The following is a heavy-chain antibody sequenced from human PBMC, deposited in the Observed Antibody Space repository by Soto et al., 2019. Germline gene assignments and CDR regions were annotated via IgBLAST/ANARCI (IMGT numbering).Heavy chain of an antibody. CDR2: ISGSGGST. Sequence: PGGSLRLSCAASGFTFSSYAMSWVRQAPGKGLEWVSAISGSGGSTYYADSVKGRFTISRDNSKNTLYLQMNSLRAEDTAVYYCAKDHMYYYGSGSAFDYWGQGTLVTVSS. V-gene: IGHV3-23*01. D-gene: IGHD3-10*01. J-gene: IGHJ4*02. CDR1: GFTFSSYA. CDR3: AKDHMYYYGSGSAFDY.